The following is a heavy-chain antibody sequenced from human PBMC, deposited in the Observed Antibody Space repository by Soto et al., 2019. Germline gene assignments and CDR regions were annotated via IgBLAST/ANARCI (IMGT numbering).Heavy chain of an antibody. Sequence: EVQLVESGGGLVQPGWSLRLSCAASGFTFTSHWLHWVRQAPGEGLVWVSRMSPDGSDTKFADSVKGRFTISRDNAKSTLYLDMNSLRAEDTGVYYCARPKTKVYSAFDTWGQGTMVTVSS. CDR3: ARPKTKVYSAFDT. J-gene: IGHJ3*02. CDR2: MSPDGSDT. V-gene: IGHV3-74*03. CDR1: GFTFTSHW. D-gene: IGHD6-6*01.